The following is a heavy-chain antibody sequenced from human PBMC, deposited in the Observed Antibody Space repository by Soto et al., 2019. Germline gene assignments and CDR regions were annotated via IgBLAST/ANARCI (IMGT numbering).Heavy chain of an antibody. CDR1: GFTFSSYG. D-gene: IGHD3-22*01. CDR2: ISYDGSNK. CDR3: AKDRIGGTYYYDSSGYYPGY. V-gene: IGHV3-30*18. J-gene: IGHJ4*02. Sequence: GGSLRLSCAASGFTFSSYGMHWVRQAPGKGLEWVAVISYDGSNKYYADSVKGRFTISRDNSKNTLYLQMNSLRAEDTAVYYCAKDRIGGTYYYDSSGYYPGYWGQGTLVTVSS.